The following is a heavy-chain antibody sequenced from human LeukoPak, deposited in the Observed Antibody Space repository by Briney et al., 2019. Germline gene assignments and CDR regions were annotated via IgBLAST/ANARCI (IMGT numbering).Heavy chain of an antibody. Sequence: GRSLTLSCAASGFTFSSYGMHWVRQAAGKGLEWVAVIWYDGSNKYYADSVKGRFTISRDNSKNTLYLQMNSLRAEDTAVYYCATETGPYYFDYWGQGTLVTVSS. V-gene: IGHV3-33*01. CDR3: ATETGPYYFDY. J-gene: IGHJ4*02. CDR2: IWYDGSNK. D-gene: IGHD1-1*01. CDR1: GFTFSSYG.